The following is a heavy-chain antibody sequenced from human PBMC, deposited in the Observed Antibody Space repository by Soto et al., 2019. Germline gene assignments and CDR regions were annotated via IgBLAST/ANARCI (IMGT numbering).Heavy chain of an antibody. V-gene: IGHV4-59*02. CDR3: ARAAYGSGSYYAPYYYYAMDV. CDR2: ILYTGNT. CDR1: GASVSSYY. J-gene: IGHJ6*02. D-gene: IGHD3-10*01. Sequence: SETLSLTCTVSGASVSSYYWSWIRQPPGKGLEWLGYILYTGNTNYNPSLKSRVTMSVDTSKNQVSLKLSAVTAADTAAYFCARAAYGSGSYYAPYYYYAMDVWGQGTTVTVSS.